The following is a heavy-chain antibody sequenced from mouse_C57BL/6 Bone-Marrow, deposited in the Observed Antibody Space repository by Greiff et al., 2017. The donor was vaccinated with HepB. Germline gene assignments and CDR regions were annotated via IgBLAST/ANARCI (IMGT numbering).Heavy chain of an antibody. D-gene: IGHD2-3*01. J-gene: IGHJ3*01. V-gene: IGHV2-9*01. CDR2: IWGGGST. CDR1: GSSLTSYG. Sequence: QVQLQQSGPGLVAPSQSLSITCTVLGSSLTSYGVDWVRQPPGKGLEWLGVIWGGGSTNYNSALMSRLSISKDNSKSQVFLKMNSLQTDDTAMYYCAKRGHDGYYWFAYWGQGTLVTVSA. CDR3: AKRGHDGYYWFAY.